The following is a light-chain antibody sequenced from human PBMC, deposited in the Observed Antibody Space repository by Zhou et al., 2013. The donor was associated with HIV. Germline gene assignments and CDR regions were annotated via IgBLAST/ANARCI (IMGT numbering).Light chain of an antibody. CDR2: GAS. V-gene: IGKV3-20*01. Sequence: EIVLTQSPGTLSLSPGERATLSCRASQSVSSSYLAWYQQKPGQAPRLLIYGASSRATGIPDRFSGSGSGTDFTLTISRLEPEDFAVYYCQQYDSSTRTFGQGTQGG. J-gene: IGKJ1*01. CDR1: QSVSSSY. CDR3: QQYDSSTRT.